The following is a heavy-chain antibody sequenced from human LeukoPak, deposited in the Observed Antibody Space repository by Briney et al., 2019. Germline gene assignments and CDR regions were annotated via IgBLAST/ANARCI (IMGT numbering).Heavy chain of an antibody. CDR1: GFSFSGHW. V-gene: IGHV3-74*01. CDR3: ARSIPYGTTWYGRSDY. J-gene: IGHJ4*02. CDR2: ISPTGSTT. D-gene: IGHD6-13*01. Sequence: GGSLRLSCTASGFSFSGHWMHWARQLPGKGPVWVSRISPTGSTTSYADSVKGRLTISRDNALNSLYLQMNSLRAEDTAIYYCARSIPYGTTWYGRSDYWGQGTLVTVSS.